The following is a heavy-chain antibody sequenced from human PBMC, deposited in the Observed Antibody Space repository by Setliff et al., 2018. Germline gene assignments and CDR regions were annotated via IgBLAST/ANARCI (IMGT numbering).Heavy chain of an antibody. Sequence: SVKVSCKASGGTFTNYAINWVRQAPGQGLEWMGGINPIFGTADYTQNFQGRVTITTDESTSTAYMEQSSLRSEDTAVYYCARGRGSLGYCSGSFCYSGYYYYMDVWGKGTTVTVSS. CDR2: INPIFGTA. CDR1: GGTFTNYA. J-gene: IGHJ6*03. V-gene: IGHV1-69*05. D-gene: IGHD2-15*01. CDR3: ARGRGSLGYCSGSFCYSGYYYYMDV.